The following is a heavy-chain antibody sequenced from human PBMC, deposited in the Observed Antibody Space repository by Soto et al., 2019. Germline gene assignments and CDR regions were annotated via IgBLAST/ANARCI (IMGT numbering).Heavy chain of an antibody. V-gene: IGHV4-59*12. CDR2: VYDNGRP. CDR1: GGSISVYY. CDR3: ARGNGIASRPADY. Sequence: SETLSLTCTISGGSISVYYWSWIRQSPRQGLEWIGYVYDNGRPYYSPSLKSRVTISVDTSKNQFSLKLSSVTAADTAVYYCARGNGIASRPADYWGQGTLVTVSS. D-gene: IGHD6-13*01. J-gene: IGHJ4*02.